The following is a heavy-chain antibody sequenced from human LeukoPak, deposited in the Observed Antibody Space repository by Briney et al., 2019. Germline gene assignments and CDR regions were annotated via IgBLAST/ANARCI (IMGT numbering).Heavy chain of an antibody. V-gene: IGHV3-23*01. CDR2: ISGSGGST. D-gene: IGHD2-15*01. Sequence: GGSLRLSCAASGLTLSSYAMSWVRQAPGKGLEWVSAISGSGGSTYYADSVKGRFTISRDNSKNTLYLQMNSLRAEDTAVYYCAKGSIVEGELNDYWGHGTLVTVSS. CDR3: AKGSIVEGELNDY. CDR1: GLTLSSYA. J-gene: IGHJ4*01.